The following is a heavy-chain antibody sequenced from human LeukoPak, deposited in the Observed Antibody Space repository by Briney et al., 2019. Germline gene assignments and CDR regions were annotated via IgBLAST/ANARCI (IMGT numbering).Heavy chain of an antibody. V-gene: IGHV3-7*01. J-gene: IGHJ6*02. CDR3: VRAMDV. Sequence: GGSLRLSCAASGFALSSHWMTWVRQVPGRGPEWVANVNRDGSETYYLDSVKGRFTISKDNAKNSLYLQMNSLRAEDTAVYYCVRAMDVWGQGTTVTVSS. CDR1: GFALSSHW. CDR2: VNRDGSET.